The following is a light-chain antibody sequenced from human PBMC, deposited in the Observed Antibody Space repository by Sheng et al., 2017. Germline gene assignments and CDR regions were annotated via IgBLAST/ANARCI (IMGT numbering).Light chain of an antibody. CDR2: EGS. CDR3: CSFAGRSSWV. Sequence: QSALTQPASVSGSPGQSITISCTGTTSDVGSYDLVSWYQQHPGKAPKVLIYEGSKRPSGVSDRFSGSKSGKTASLTISGLQAEDEADYYCCSFAGRSSWVFGRRD. V-gene: IGLV2-23*01. J-gene: IGLJ3*02. CDR1: TSDVGSYDL.